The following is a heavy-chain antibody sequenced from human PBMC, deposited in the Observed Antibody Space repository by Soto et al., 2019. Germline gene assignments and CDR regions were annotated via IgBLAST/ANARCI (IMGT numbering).Heavy chain of an antibody. J-gene: IGHJ6*02. CDR1: GFTFSNYW. CDR2: IKQDGSEK. D-gene: IGHD6-19*01. Sequence: PVGSLRLSCAASGFTFSNYWMSWVHQAPGKGLEWVANIKQDGSEKYYVDSLKGRFTISRDNAKNSLYLQMNSLRAEDTAVYYCARVYPGSGWPYHYYGMDVWGQGTTVTVSS. CDR3: ARVYPGSGWPYHYYGMDV. V-gene: IGHV3-7*01.